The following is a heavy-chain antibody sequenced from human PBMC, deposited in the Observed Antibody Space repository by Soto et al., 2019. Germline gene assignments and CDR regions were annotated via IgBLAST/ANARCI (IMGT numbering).Heavy chain of an antibody. CDR1: GFTFSSYS. CDR3: ARGEGYFDWSAPRY. V-gene: IGHV3-21*01. D-gene: IGHD3-9*01. CDR2: ISSSSTYI. Sequence: EVQLVESGGGLVKPGGSLRLSCAASGFTFSSYSMHWVRQAPGKGLEWVSSISSSSTYIKYADSVKGRFTISRDNATNSLYLQMNSLRAEDTAVYYCARGEGYFDWSAPRYWGQGTLVTVSS. J-gene: IGHJ4*02.